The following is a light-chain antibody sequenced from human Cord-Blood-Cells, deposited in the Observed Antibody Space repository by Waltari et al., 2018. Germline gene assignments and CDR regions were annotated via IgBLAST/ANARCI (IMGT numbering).Light chain of an antibody. J-gene: IGKJ4*01. CDR2: DAS. CDR1: QDISNY. Sequence: DIQMTQSPSSLSASVGDRVTITCQASQDISNYLNWYQQKPGKAPKLLIYDASKLETGVPSRFSGSGSGTDFTFTISSLQPEDIATYYCQQYVISLLTFGGGTKVEIK. V-gene: IGKV1-33*01. CDR3: QQYVISLLT.